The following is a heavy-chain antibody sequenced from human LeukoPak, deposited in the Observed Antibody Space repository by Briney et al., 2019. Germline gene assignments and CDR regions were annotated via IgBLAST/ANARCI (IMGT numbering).Heavy chain of an antibody. D-gene: IGHD6-6*01. CDR3: AKEPGEYSSSRYFDY. V-gene: IGHV3-23*01. Sequence: PGGSLRLSCAASGFTFSNYAMSWVRQAPGKGLEWVSAISGSDGSTNYADSVKGRFTISRDNSKNTLYLQMNSLRAEDTAVYYCAKEPGEYSSSRYFDYWGQGTLVTVSS. CDR1: GFTFSNYA. J-gene: IGHJ4*02. CDR2: ISGSDGST.